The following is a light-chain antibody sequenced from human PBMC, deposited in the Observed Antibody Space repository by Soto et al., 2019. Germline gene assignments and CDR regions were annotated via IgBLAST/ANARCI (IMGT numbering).Light chain of an antibody. Sequence: EIVLTQSPGTLSLSTGERATLSCRASQSVSSSYLAWYQQKPGQAPRLLIHGASSRATGIPDRFSGSGSGTDFTLTISRLEPEDFAVDYCQQYGSSPLITFGGGTKVEIK. CDR1: QSVSSSY. V-gene: IGKV3-20*01. CDR2: GAS. J-gene: IGKJ4*01. CDR3: QQYGSSPLIT.